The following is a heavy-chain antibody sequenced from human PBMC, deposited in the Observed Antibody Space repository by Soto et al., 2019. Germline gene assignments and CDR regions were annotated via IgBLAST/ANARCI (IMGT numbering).Heavy chain of an antibody. Sequence: GGSLRLSCAASGFTFSSYWMSWVRQAPGKGLEWMANIKQDGSEKYYVDSVKGRFTISRDNAKNSLYLQMNSLRAEDTAVYYCARGVMAARPGLLFPPGDLDQNYFDYWGQGTLVTVSS. D-gene: IGHD6-6*01. CDR2: IKQDGSEK. CDR1: GFTFSSYW. J-gene: IGHJ4*02. V-gene: IGHV3-7*01. CDR3: ARGVMAARPGLLFPPGDLDQNYFDY.